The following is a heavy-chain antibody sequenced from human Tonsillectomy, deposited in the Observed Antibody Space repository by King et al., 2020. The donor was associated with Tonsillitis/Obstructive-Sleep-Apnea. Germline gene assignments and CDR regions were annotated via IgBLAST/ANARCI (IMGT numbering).Heavy chain of an antibody. CDR1: GFTFSSYW. D-gene: IGHD3-10*01. V-gene: IGHV3-7*01. J-gene: IGHJ6*03. CDR3: AREEGNYYYYMDV. CDR2: IKQEGSEK. Sequence: QLVQSGGGLVQPGGSLRLSCAASGFTFSSYWMSWVRQAPGKGLEWVANIKQEGSEKYYVDSVKGRFTISRDNAKNSLYLQMNSLRAEDTAVYYCAREEGNYYYYMDVWGKGTTVTVSS.